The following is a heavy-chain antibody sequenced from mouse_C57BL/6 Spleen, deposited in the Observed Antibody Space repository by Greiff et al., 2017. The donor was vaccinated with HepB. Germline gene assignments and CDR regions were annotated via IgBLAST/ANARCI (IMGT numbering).Heavy chain of an antibody. J-gene: IGHJ2*01. CDR2: IYPGDGDT. V-gene: IGHV1-82*01. CDR1: GYAFSSSW. Sequence: VQLQESGPELVKPGASVKISCKASGYAFSSSWMNWVKQRPGKGLEWIGRIYPGDGDTNYNGKFKGKATLTADKSSSTAYMQLSSLTSEDSAVYFCARSEEFWGQGTTLTVSS. CDR3: ARSEEF.